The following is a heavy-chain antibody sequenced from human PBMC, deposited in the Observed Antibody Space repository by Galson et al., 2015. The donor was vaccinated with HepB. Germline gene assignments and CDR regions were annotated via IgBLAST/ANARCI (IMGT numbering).Heavy chain of an antibody. CDR2: ISYDGSNK. Sequence: SLRLSCAASGFTFRSYAMHWVHQAPGKGLEWVAVISYDGSNKYYADPVKGRFTISRDNSKNTLYLQMNSLRAEDTAVYYCAKGIAAAGDFDYWGQGTLVTVSS. V-gene: IGHV3-30*04. CDR1: GFTFRSYA. D-gene: IGHD6-13*01. CDR3: AKGIAAAGDFDY. J-gene: IGHJ4*02.